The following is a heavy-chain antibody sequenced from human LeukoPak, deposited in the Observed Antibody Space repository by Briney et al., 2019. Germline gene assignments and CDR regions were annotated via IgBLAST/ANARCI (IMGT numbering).Heavy chain of an antibody. CDR3: AKDPAVAGTSYFDL. D-gene: IGHD6-19*01. V-gene: IGHV3-30*18. CDR1: GFTFSNYG. CDR2: ISSDGSYQ. Sequence: GGSLRLSCAASGFTFSNYGIHWVRQAPGKGLEWVAIISSDGSYQSYVDSVKGRFTISRDNSKNTLYLQMNSLRVEDTAVYYCAKDPAVAGTSYFDLWGRGTLVTVSS. J-gene: IGHJ2*01.